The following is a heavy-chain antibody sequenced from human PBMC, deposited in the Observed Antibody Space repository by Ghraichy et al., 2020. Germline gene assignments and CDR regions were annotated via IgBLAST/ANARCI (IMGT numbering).Heavy chain of an antibody. CDR3: ARGGVVDIVVVAGGMDV. D-gene: IGHD2-21*01. V-gene: IGHV4-34*01. CDR1: GGSFSGYY. CDR2: INHSGST. Sequence: SETLSLTCAVYGGSFSGYYWSWIRQPPGKGLEWIGEINHSGSTNYNPSLKSRVTISVDTSKNQFSLKLSSVTAADTAVYYCARGGVVDIVVVAGGMDVWGQGTTVTVSS. J-gene: IGHJ6*02.